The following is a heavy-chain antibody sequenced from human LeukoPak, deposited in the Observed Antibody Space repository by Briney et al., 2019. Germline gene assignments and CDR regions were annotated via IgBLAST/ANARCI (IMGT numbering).Heavy chain of an antibody. Sequence: PGGSLRLSCAASGFTFDDYAMHWVRQAPGKGLEWVSGISWNSGSIGYADSVKGRFTISRDNAKNSLYLQMNSLRAEDTALYYCAKGPSYYDSRGYYPWGQGTLVTVSS. D-gene: IGHD3-22*01. J-gene: IGHJ5*02. V-gene: IGHV3-9*01. CDR1: GFTFDDYA. CDR3: AKGPSYYDSRGYYP. CDR2: ISWNSGSI.